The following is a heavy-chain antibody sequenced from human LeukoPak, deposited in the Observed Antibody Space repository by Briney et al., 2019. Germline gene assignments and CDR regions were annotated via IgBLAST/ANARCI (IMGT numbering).Heavy chain of an antibody. V-gene: IGHV1-69*05. CDR1: GGTFSSYA. Sequence: ASVKVSCKASGGTFSSYAISWVRQAPGQGLEWMGGIIPIFGTANYAQKFQGRVTITTDESTSTAYMELSSLRSEDSAVYYRASPTTDYDYVWGSYRVDAFDIWGQGTMVTVSS. J-gene: IGHJ3*02. CDR2: IIPIFGTA. D-gene: IGHD3-16*02. CDR3: ASPTTDYDYVWGSYRVDAFDI.